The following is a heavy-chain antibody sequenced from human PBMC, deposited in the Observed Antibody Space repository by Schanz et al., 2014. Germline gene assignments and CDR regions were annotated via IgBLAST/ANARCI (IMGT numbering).Heavy chain of an antibody. CDR3: ARNDAFAI. Sequence: EVQLVQSGGGLVQPGGSLRLSCAASGFTFSNYWMHWVRQAPGKGLVWVSSINGDGSRTAYADSVKGRFTISRDNAKNTLYLQMNSLRAEVTPVYCWARNDAFAIWGQGTLVTVSS. CDR2: INGDGSRT. CDR1: GFTFSNYW. V-gene: IGHV3-74*01. J-gene: IGHJ3*02.